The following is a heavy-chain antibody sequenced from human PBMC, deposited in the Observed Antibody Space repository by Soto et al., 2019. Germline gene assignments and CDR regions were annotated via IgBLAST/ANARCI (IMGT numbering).Heavy chain of an antibody. CDR3: AKGRGGWRNYGMDV. D-gene: IGHD6-19*01. V-gene: IGHV3-30*18. J-gene: IGHJ6*02. CDR1: GFTFSRYA. CDR2: ISYDGSNE. Sequence: QVQLVESGGGVVQPGRSLRLSCAASGFTFSRYAMHWVRQAPGKGLQWVTIISYDGSNEYYADSVKGRFTISRDNYKNTLYLQMNSLRAEDTAVYYCAKGRGGWRNYGMDVWGQGTTVTVSS.